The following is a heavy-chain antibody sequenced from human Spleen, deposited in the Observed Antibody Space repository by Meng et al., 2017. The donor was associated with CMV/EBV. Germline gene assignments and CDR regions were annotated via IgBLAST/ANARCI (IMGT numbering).Heavy chain of an antibody. CDR1: GFTFDDYA. CDR2: ISWNSGSI. CDR3: AKVAAAWAGDDAFDI. V-gene: IGHV3-9*01. J-gene: IGHJ3*02. D-gene: IGHD6-13*01. Sequence: SLKISCAASGFTFDDYAMHWVRQAPGKGLEWVSGISWNSGSIGYADSVKGRFNISRDNAKNSLYLQMNSLRAEDTALYYCAKVAAAWAGDDAFDIWGQGTMVTVSS.